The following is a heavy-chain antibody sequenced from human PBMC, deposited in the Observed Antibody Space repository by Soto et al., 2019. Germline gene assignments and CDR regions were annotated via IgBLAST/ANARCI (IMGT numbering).Heavy chain of an antibody. CDR2: FDPEDGET. V-gene: IGHV1-24*01. CDR3: ATGLHRAEWELNPGDY. D-gene: IGHD1-26*01. Sequence: QVQLVQSGAEVKKPGASVKVSCKVSGYTLTELSMHWVRQAPGKGLEWMGGFDPEDGETIYAQKFQGRVTMTEDTSTETANMERSSLRSEDTAVYYCATGLHRAEWELNPGDYWGQGTLVTVSS. CDR1: GYTLTELS. J-gene: IGHJ4*02.